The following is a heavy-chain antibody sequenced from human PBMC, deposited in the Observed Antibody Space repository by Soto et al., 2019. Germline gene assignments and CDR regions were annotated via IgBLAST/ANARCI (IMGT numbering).Heavy chain of an antibody. CDR3: ARGRGRYSSGWSWFDP. CDR2: IFQSGST. J-gene: IGHJ5*02. D-gene: IGHD6-19*01. CDR1: GGTIRSPDW. Sequence: PSETLSLTCGVSGGTIRSPDWWTWVRQPPGKGLEWIGEIFQSGSTNYTPSLESRVTISVDKSKYQFSLTLTSVTAADTAVYFCARGRGRYSSGWSWFDPWGQGILVTVSS. V-gene: IGHV4-4*02.